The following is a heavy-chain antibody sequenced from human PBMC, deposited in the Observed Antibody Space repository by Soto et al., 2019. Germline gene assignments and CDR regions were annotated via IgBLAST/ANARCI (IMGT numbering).Heavy chain of an antibody. CDR2: IIPFFGTI. Sequence: QVRLVQSGAEVKKPGSSANVSCKASGGTFSTYVITWVRQAPGQGLEWMGGIIPFFGTINYAQKFQGRVTITADESTTTAYMELSCLRSEDTAMYYCARGSSGVMSHWGQGTLVTVSS. V-gene: IGHV1-69*01. J-gene: IGHJ4*02. D-gene: IGHD6-19*01. CDR3: ARGSSGVMSH. CDR1: GGTFSTYV.